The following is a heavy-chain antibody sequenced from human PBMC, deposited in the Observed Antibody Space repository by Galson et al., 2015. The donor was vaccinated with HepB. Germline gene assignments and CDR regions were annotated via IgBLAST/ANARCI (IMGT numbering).Heavy chain of an antibody. CDR1: GGTFSSYA. CDR2: IIPILGIA. Sequence: SVKVSCKASGGTFSSYAISWVRQAPGQGLEWMGRIIPILGIANYAQKFQGRVTITADKSTSTAYMELSSLRSEDTAVYYCARVADTDSSSDLLGYFDYWGQGTLVTVSS. J-gene: IGHJ4*02. V-gene: IGHV1-69*04. D-gene: IGHD6-6*01. CDR3: ARVADTDSSSDLLGYFDY.